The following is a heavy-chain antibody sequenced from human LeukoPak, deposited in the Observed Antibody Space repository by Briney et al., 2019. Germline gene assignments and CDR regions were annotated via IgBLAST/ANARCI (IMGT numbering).Heavy chain of an antibody. Sequence: PSETLSLTCAVYGGSFSGYYWSWIRQPPGKGLEWIGEINHSGSTNYNPSLKSRVTISVDTSKNQFSLKLSSVTAADTAVYYCARADGGYGSGSYLEINFDYWGQGTLVTVSS. V-gene: IGHV4-34*01. CDR1: GGSFSGYY. J-gene: IGHJ4*02. CDR2: INHSGST. D-gene: IGHD3-10*01. CDR3: ARADGGYGSGSYLEINFDY.